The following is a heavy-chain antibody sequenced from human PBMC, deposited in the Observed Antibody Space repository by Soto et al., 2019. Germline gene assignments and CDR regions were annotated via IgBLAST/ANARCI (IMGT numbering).Heavy chain of an antibody. CDR2: IIPIFGTA. Sequence: GASVKVSCKASGGTFSSYAISWVRQAPGQGLEWMGGIIPIFGTANYAQKFQGRVTITADKSTSTAYMELSSLRSEDTAVYYCASPVGKQQLVLVGLYYYYGMDVWGQGXTVTVSS. V-gene: IGHV1-69*06. CDR3: ASPVGKQQLVLVGLYYYYGMDV. J-gene: IGHJ6*02. CDR1: GGTFSSYA. D-gene: IGHD6-13*01.